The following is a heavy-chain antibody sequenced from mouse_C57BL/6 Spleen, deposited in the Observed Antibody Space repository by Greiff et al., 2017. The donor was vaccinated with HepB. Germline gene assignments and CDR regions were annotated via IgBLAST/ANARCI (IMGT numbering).Heavy chain of an antibody. V-gene: IGHV1-69*01. CDR2: IDPSDSYT. J-gene: IGHJ3*01. Sequence: QVQLQQPGAELVMPGASVKLSCKASGYTFTSYWMHWVKQRPGQGLEWIGEIDPSDSYTNYNQKFKGKSTFTVDKSSSTAYMQLSSLTSEDSAVYYCASSKGYGYDTWFAYWGQGTLVTVSA. CDR1: GYTFTSYW. D-gene: IGHD2-2*01. CDR3: ASSKGYGYDTWFAY.